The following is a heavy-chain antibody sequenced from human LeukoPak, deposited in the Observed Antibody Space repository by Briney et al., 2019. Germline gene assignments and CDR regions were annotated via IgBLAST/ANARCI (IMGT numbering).Heavy chain of an antibody. CDR3: ARHRPHIVVVPAANPDFDY. CDR2: IYYSGST. J-gene: IGHJ4*02. D-gene: IGHD2-2*01. V-gene: IGHV4-59*08. Sequence: SETLSLTCTVSGGSISSYYWSWIRQPPGKGLERIGYIYYSGSTNYNPSLKSRVTISVDTSKNQFSLKLSSVTAADTAVYYCARHRPHIVVVPAANPDFDYWGQGTLVTVSS. CDR1: GGSISSYY.